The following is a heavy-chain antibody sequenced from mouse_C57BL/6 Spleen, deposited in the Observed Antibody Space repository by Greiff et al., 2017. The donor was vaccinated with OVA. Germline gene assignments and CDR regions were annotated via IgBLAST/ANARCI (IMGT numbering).Heavy chain of an antibody. J-gene: IGHJ1*03. CDR2: ILPGSCST. CDR3: ARRRVYYGSSSYWYFDG. CDR1: GYTFPGYW. V-gene: IGHV1-9*01. Sequence: QVQLKQSGAELMKPGASVKLSCKATGYTFPGYWIEWVKQRPGHGFGWIGEILPGSCSTNYNEKFKGKATFTADTSSNTAYMQLSSLTTEDSAIYYCARRRVYYGSSSYWYFDGWGTGTTVTVSS. D-gene: IGHD1-1*01.